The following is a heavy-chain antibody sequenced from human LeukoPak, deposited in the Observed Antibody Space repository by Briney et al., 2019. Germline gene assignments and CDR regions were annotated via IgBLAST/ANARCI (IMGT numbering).Heavy chain of an antibody. Sequence: GGSLRLSCAASGFTVSSSHMTWVRQAVGKGVEWVSFIYSGGDTSYADSVTGRFTISRDNSKNTLYLQMNSLRAEDTAVYYCAKVPLRVAKEWYFDYWGQGTLVTVSS. V-gene: IGHV3-53*01. CDR1: GFTVSSSH. CDR2: IYSGGDT. CDR3: AKVPLRVAKEWYFDY. J-gene: IGHJ4*02. D-gene: IGHD3-3*01.